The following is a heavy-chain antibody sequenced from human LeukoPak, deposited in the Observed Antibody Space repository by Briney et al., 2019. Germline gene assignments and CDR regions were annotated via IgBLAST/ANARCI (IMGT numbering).Heavy chain of an antibody. V-gene: IGHV3-33*01. D-gene: IGHD2-15*01. CDR3: ASCSLSGGSCYYFDY. CDR1: GFTFSSYG. J-gene: IGHJ4*02. Sequence: PGGSLRLSCAASGFTFSSYGMHRVRQAPGKGLEWVAVIWYDGSNKYYADSVKGRFTIPRDNTKNTLYLQMNRLRAEDTAVYYCASCSLSGGSCYYFDYWGEGTLVTVS. CDR2: IWYDGSNK.